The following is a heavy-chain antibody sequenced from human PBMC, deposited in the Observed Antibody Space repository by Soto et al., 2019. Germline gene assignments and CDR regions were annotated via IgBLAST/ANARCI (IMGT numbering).Heavy chain of an antibody. Sequence: QVQLQQWGAGLLKPSETLSLTCAVYGGSFSGYYWSWIRQPPGKGLEWIGEINHSGSTNYNPSLKSRVTISVDPSKNQFYLKLSSVTAADTAVYYCGRGPTATMVRGVNLAYWGQGTLVTVSS. CDR1: GGSFSGYY. J-gene: IGHJ4*02. D-gene: IGHD3-10*01. CDR2: INHSGST. V-gene: IGHV4-34*01. CDR3: GRGPTATMVRGVNLAY.